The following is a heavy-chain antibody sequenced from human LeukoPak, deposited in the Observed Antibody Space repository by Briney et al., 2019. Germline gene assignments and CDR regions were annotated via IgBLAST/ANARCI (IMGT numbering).Heavy chain of an antibody. V-gene: IGHV3-11*06. Sequence: GGSLRLSCAASGFTFSDYHMSWIRQAPGKGLEWVSFIVGSSSYTNYADSVRGRFTISRDNAKNTLYLQMNSLRAEDTAAHYCARATSYSNYGMDVWGQGTTVTVSS. J-gene: IGHJ6*02. CDR1: GFTFSDYH. CDR2: IVGSSSYT. CDR3: ARATSYSNYGMDV. D-gene: IGHD4-11*01.